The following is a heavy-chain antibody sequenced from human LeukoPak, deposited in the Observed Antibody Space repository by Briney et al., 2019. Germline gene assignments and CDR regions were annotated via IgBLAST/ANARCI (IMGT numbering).Heavy chain of an antibody. D-gene: IGHD3-10*02. V-gene: IGHV1-2*02. Sequence: ASVKVSFKASGYTFTVYYMHWVRQAPGQGLEWMGWINPNSGGTKYAQKFQGRVTMTRDTSISTAYMDLSRLRSDDTAVYYCARNHVPDYWGQGTLVTVSS. CDR2: INPNSGGT. J-gene: IGHJ4*02. CDR1: GYTFTVYY. CDR3: ARNHVPDY.